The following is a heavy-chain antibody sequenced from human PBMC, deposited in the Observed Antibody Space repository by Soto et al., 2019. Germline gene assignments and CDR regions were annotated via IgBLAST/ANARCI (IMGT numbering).Heavy chain of an antibody. CDR1: GYTFTGYY. V-gene: IGHV1-2*04. D-gene: IGHD4-17*01. CDR2: INPNSGGT. J-gene: IGHJ4*02. CDR3: ARDSSYGDYMGGNDY. Sequence: GASVKVSCKASGYTFTGYYMHWVRQAPGQGLEWMGWINPNSGGTNYAQKFQGWVTMTRDTSISTAYMELSRLRSDDTAVYYCARDSSYGDYMGGNDYWGQGTLVTVSS.